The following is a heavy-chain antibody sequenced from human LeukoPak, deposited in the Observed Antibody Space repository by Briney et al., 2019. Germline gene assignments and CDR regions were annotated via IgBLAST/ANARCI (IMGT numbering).Heavy chain of an antibody. CDR2: INHSENT. D-gene: IGHD3-10*01. Sequence: SETLSLTCAVYGGSFSGYYWSWIRQPPGKGLEWIGEINHSENTSDNPSLKSRVTISVVTSKNQFPLKLSSVTAADTGVYYCARAHGSGSSVNLMDYWGQGTQVSVPS. CDR3: ARAHGSGSSVNLMDY. V-gene: IGHV4-34*01. J-gene: IGHJ4*02. CDR1: GGSFSGYY.